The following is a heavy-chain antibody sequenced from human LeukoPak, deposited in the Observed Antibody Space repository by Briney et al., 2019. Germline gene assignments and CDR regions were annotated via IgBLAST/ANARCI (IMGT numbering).Heavy chain of an antibody. V-gene: IGHV3-20*04. J-gene: IGHJ4*02. CDR1: GFTFDDYG. D-gene: IGHD4-17*01. CDR2: INWDGGST. CDR3: ARRWYGDYHFDY. Sequence: GGSLRLSCAASGFTFDDYGMSWVRQAPGKGLEWVSGINWDGGSTGYADYVKGRFTISRDNAKNSLDLQMNSLRAEDTALYYCARRWYGDYHFDYWGQGTLVTVPS.